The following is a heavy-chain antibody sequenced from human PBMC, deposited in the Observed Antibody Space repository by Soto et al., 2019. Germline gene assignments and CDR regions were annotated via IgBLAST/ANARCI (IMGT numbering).Heavy chain of an antibody. V-gene: IGHV3-21*01. D-gene: IGHD3-10*01. CDR1: GFTCRGFT. CDR3: TRDASRDSSARGWFDP. CDR2: ISSNSDYI. Sequence: GGSLRLSCAASGFTCRGFTINWVLQAPGKGLEWVSTISSNSDYIYYTDALRGRFTISRDNAKNSLHLKMNSPRAEDTAVYYCTRDASRDSSARGWFDPWGPGTLVTVS. J-gene: IGHJ5*02.